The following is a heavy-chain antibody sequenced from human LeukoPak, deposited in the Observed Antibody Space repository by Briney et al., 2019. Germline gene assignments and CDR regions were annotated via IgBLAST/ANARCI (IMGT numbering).Heavy chain of an antibody. CDR2: ISSSSSYT. V-gene: IGHV3-11*06. CDR3: ARCESEEPVNVDY. CDR1: RHTHYVYY. J-gene: IGHJ4*02. Sequence: RGGSLRLSCAPSRHTHYVYYTSCMRHAPGKGLEWVSYISSSSSYTNYADSVKGRFTISRDNAKNSLYLQLNSLRAEDSAMYYCARCESEEPVNVDYWGQGTLVTVAP. D-gene: IGHD1-26*01.